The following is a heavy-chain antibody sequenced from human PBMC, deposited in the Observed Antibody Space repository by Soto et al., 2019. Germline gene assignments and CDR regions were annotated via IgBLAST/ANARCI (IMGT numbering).Heavy chain of an antibody. J-gene: IGHJ4*02. Sequence: QVQLVESGGGVVQPGRSLRLSCAASGFTFSSYGMHWVRQAPGKGLEWVAAISYDGSNKYYADSVKGRFTISRDNSKNTLYLQMNSLRAEDTAVYYCVKARDIVVVVAATPIDYWGQGTLVTVSS. D-gene: IGHD2-15*01. CDR2: ISYDGSNK. CDR1: GFTFSSYG. CDR3: VKARDIVVVVAATPIDY. V-gene: IGHV3-30*18.